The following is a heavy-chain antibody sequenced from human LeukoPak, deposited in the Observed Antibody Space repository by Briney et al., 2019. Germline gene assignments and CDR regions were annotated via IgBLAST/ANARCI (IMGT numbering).Heavy chain of an antibody. CDR2: MNPNSGNT. CDR3: ARGRAAAGTYKRHNWFDP. J-gene: IGHJ5*02. CDR1: GGTFSSYA. V-gene: IGHV1-8*02. D-gene: IGHD6-13*01. Sequence: ASVKVSCKASGGTFSSYAINWVRQATGQGLEWMGWMNPNSGNTGYAQKFQGRVTMTRNTSISTAYMELSSLRSEGTAVYYCARGRAAAGTYKRHNWFDPWGQGTLVTVSS.